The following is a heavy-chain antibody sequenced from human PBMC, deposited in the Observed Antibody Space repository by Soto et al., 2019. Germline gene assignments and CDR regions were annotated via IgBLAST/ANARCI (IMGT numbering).Heavy chain of an antibody. J-gene: IGHJ5*02. CDR3: ARPYSSSAHGWFDP. Sequence: SETLSLTCTVSGGSISSGGYYWSWIRQHPGKGLEWIGYIYYSGSTYYNPSLKSRVTISVDTSKNQFSLKLSSVTAADTAVYYCARPYSSSAHGWFDPWGQGTLVTVSS. CDR2: IYYSGST. V-gene: IGHV4-31*03. D-gene: IGHD6-6*01. CDR1: GGSISSGGYY.